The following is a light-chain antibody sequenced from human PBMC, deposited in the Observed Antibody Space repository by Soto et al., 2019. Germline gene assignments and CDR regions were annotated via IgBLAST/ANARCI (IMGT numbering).Light chain of an antibody. CDR3: QHYNNWPPWT. CDR1: QYISNT. CDR2: GAS. J-gene: IGKJ1*01. V-gene: IGKV3-15*01. Sequence: EIVMTQSPATLSVSPGERATLSCRASQYISNTLAWYQQKPGQAPRLLIYGASTRSTGITTRFSGSGSGTEFTLTISSLQSEDFAVYYCQHYNNWPPWTFGQGTKVDI.